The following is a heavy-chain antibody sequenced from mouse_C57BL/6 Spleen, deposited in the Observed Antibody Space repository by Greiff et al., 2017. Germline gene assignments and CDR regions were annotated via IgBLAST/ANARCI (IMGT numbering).Heavy chain of an antibody. D-gene: IGHD3-2*02. V-gene: IGHV1-26*01. J-gene: IGHJ2*01. CDR1: GYTFTDYY. Sequence: EVKLKQSGPELVKPGASVKISCKASGYTFTDYYMNWVKQSHGKSLEWIGDINPNNGGTSYNQKFKGKATLTVDKSSSTAYMELRSLTSEDSAVYYCARSGPSDYWGQGTTLTVSS. CDR3: ARSGPSDY. CDR2: INPNNGGT.